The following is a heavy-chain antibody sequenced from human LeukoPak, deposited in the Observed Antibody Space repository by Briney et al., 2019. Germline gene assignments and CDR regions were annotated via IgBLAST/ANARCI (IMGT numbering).Heavy chain of an antibody. J-gene: IGHJ4*02. D-gene: IGHD5-18*01. Sequence: PGGSLTLSCAASGFTFSDSAIHWVRQASGKGLEWIGRIRSKAYSYATSYAASVKGRCTISGDDSKNAAYLQMNSLKTEDTAVYYCLPGSYEYWGQGTLVTVSS. V-gene: IGHV3-73*01. CDR1: GFTFSDSA. CDR3: LPGSYEY. CDR2: IRSKAYSYAT.